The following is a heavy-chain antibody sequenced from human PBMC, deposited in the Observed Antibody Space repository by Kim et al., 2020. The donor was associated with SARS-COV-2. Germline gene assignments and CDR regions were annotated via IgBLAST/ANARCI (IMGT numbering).Heavy chain of an antibody. D-gene: IGHD7-27*01. CDR3: AKESTGDSYFDY. Sequence: YADSGKGRLTISRDNSKNTLYLRMDRLRAEDTAVYYCAKESTGDSYFDYWGQGTLVTVSS. V-gene: IGHV3-23*01. J-gene: IGHJ4*02.